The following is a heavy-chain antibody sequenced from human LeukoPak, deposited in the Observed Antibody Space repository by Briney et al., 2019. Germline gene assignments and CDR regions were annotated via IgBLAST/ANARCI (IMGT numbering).Heavy chain of an antibody. Sequence: SETLSLTCAVYGGSFSGYYWSWLRQPPGKGLEWIGEINHSGSTNYNPSLKSRVTISVDTSKNQFSLKLSSVTAADTAVYYCARDGAVGYSSSWFYYYYMDVWGKGTTVTVSS. CDR3: ARDGAVGYSSSWFYYYYMDV. J-gene: IGHJ6*03. V-gene: IGHV4-34*01. D-gene: IGHD6-13*01. CDR2: INHSGST. CDR1: GGSFSGYY.